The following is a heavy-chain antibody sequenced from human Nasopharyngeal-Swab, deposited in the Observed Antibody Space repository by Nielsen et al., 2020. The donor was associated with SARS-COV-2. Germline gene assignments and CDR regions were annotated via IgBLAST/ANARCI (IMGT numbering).Heavy chain of an antibody. CDR2: IYYSGSP. CDR3: ARTKKRWLQLLNYYYYGMDV. CDR1: GGSISSGDYY. D-gene: IGHD5-24*01. V-gene: IGHV4-30-4*01. Sequence: SETLSLTCTVSGGSISSGDYYWSWIRQPPGKGLEWIGYIYYSGSPYYNPSLKSRVTISVDTSKNQFSLKLSSVTAADTAVYYCARTKKRWLQLLNYYYYGMDVWGQGTTVTVSS. J-gene: IGHJ6*02.